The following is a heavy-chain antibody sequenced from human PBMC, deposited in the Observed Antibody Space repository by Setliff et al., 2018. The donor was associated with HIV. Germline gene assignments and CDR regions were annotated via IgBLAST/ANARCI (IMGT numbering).Heavy chain of an antibody. J-gene: IGHJ6*03. V-gene: IGHV1-8*01. CDR1: GYTFTSYD. D-gene: IGHD3-16*01. CDR3: ARTVKTTLGDLLSPYYYYMDL. CDR2: MNPNSGNT. Sequence: ASVKVSCKASGYTFTSYDINWVRQATGQGLEWMGWMNPNSGNTGYAQKFQGRVTMTRNTSISTAYMELSSLRSNDSAVYYCARTVKTTLGDLLSPYYYYMDLWGQGTLVTVSS.